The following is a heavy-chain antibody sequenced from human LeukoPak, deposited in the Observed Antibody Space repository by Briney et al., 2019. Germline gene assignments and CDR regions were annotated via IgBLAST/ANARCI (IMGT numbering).Heavy chain of an antibody. V-gene: IGHV4-4*09. CDR2: IYTSGNT. J-gene: IGHJ5*02. CDR3: ARQARSNWFDP. CDR1: GGSISSYY. D-gene: IGHD6-6*01. Sequence: SETLSLTCTVSGGSISSYYWSCIRQPPGKGLEWIGYIYTSGNTDYNPSLKSRVTISVDTSKNQFSLKLSSVTAADTAVYYCARQARSNWFDPWGQGTLVTVSS.